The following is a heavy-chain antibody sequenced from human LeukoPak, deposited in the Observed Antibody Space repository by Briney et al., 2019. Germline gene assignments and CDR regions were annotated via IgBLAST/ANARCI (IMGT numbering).Heavy chain of an antibody. CDR3: AKDQSLAMIYYIGGFDY. CDR2: ISGSGGST. V-gene: IGHV3-23*01. D-gene: IGHD3-22*01. CDR1: GFTFSSYA. J-gene: IGHJ4*02. Sequence: GGSLRLSCAASGFTFSSYAMSWVRQAPGKGLEWVSAISGSGGSTYYADSVKGRFTISRDNSKNTLYLQMHSLRAEDTAVYYCAKDQSLAMIYYIGGFDYWGQGTLVTVSS.